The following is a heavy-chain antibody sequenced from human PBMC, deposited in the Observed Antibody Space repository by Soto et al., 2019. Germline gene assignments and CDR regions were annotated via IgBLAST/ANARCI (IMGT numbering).Heavy chain of an antibody. J-gene: IGHJ3*02. CDR3: ARGRIVPFDI. V-gene: IGHV4-31*03. Sequence: QVQLQESGPGLVKPSQTLSLTCTVSGGSIGSGGYYWSWIRQHPGKGLEWIGYIYYSGSTYYNPSLXSXVXIXXDTSKNQFSLKLSSVTAADTAVYYCARGRIVPFDIWGQGTMVTVSS. CDR1: GGSIGSGGYY. CDR2: IYYSGST. D-gene: IGHD2-2*01.